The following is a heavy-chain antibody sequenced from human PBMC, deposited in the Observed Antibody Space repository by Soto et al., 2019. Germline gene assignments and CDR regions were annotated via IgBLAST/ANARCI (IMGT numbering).Heavy chain of an antibody. CDR2: ITGSGGGA. CDR1: GFTFSNYA. CDR3: ASGLRGYYYYGMDV. V-gene: IGHV3-23*01. D-gene: IGHD5-12*01. J-gene: IGHJ6*02. Sequence: EVQLLESGGGLVQPGGSLRLSCGASGFTFSNYAMTWVRQAPGKGLEWVSAITGSGGGAYYADSVRGRFTISRDNSKNTLYLQMNSLRADDTAVYYCASGLRGYYYYGMDVWGQGTTVTVSS.